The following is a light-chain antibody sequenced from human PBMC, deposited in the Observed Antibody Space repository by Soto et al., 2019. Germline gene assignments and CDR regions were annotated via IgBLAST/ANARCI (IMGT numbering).Light chain of an antibody. CDR2: EAS. Sequence: QSALTQPPSSSGSPGQSVTISATGTSIDVGGYNYVSWYQQHLGKAPKLMIYEASKRPSGVPDRFSGSKSGNTASLTVSGLQAEDEADYYCSSYAGSNNLVFGGGTQLTVL. V-gene: IGLV2-8*01. CDR1: SIDVGGYNY. J-gene: IGLJ2*01. CDR3: SSYAGSNNLV.